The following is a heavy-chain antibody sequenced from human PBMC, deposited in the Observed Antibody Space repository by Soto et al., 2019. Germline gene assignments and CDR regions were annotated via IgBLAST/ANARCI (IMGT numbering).Heavy chain of an antibody. CDR1: GGTFSSYT. Sequence: QVQLVQSGAEVKKPGSSVKVSCKASGGTFSSYTISWVRQAPGQGLEWMGRIIPILGIANYAQKFQGRVTITADKSTSTAYMELGSLRSEDTAVYYCARNKEGACSCGSCYEYFQHWGQGTLVTVSS. J-gene: IGHJ1*01. CDR3: ARNKEGACSCGSCYEYFQH. V-gene: IGHV1-69*02. D-gene: IGHD2-15*01. CDR2: IIPILGIA.